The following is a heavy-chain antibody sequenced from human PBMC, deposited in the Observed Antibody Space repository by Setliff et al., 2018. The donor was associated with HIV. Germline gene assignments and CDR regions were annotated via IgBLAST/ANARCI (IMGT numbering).Heavy chain of an antibody. CDR2: FDPEDGET. D-gene: IGHD2-2*01. Sequence: ASVKVSCKVSGFTLREVSMHWVRQAPGKGLEWMGYFDPEDGETVYAQKFQGRVTMAEDTSTNTAYMELSGLRSGDTAVYYCAIDMVGGWLRPMPDFWGQGALVTVSS. CDR1: GFTLREVS. J-gene: IGHJ4*02. CDR3: AIDMVGGWLRPMPDF. V-gene: IGHV1-24*01.